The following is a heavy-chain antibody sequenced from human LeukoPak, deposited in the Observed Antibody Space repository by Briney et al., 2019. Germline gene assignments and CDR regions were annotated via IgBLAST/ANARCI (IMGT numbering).Heavy chain of an antibody. CDR3: AGSRFDY. J-gene: IGHJ4*02. CDR1: GFTFGSYW. D-gene: IGHD2-15*01. Sequence: GGSLRLSCAASGFTFGSYWMSWVRQAPGKGLEWVANIKQDGSEKYYVDSVKGRFTISRDNAKNSLYLQMNSLRAEDTAVYYCAGSRFDYWGQGTLVTVSS. CDR2: IKQDGSEK. V-gene: IGHV3-7*01.